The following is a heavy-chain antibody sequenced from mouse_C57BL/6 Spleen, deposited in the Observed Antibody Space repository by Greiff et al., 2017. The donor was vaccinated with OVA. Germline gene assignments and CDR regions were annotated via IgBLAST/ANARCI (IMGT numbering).Heavy chain of an antibody. D-gene: IGHD2-4*01. V-gene: IGHV1-55*01. CDR2: IYPGSGST. J-gene: IGHJ2*01. CDR1: GYTFTSYW. CDR3: ARFPYDYDGG. Sequence: QVQLQQPGAELVKPGASVTMSCKASGYTFTSYWITWVKQRPGQGLEWIGDIYPGSGSTNYNEKFKSKATLTVDTSSNTAYMQLSSLKSEDAAVYYCARFPYDYDGGWGQGTTLTVSS.